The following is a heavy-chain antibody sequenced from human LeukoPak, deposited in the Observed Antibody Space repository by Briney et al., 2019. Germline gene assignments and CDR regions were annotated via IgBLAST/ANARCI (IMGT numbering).Heavy chain of an antibody. V-gene: IGHV3-23*01. CDR2: ISGSGGST. CDR3: AKLWFGELSAFDY. J-gene: IGHJ4*02. CDR1: GFAFSSYA. Sequence: GGSLRLSCAASGFAFSSYAMSWVRQAPGKGLEWVSAISGSGGSTYYADSVKGRFTISRDNSKNTLYLQMNSLRAEDTAVYYCAKLWFGELSAFDYWGQGTLVTVSS. D-gene: IGHD3-10*01.